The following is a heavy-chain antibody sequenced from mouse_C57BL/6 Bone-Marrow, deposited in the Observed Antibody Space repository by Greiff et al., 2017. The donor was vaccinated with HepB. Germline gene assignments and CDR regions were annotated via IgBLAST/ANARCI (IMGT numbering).Heavy chain of an antibody. Sequence: VQLQQSVAELVRPGASVKLSCTASGFNIKNTYMHWVKQRPEQGLEWIGRIDPANGNTKYAPKFQGKATITADTSSNTAYLQLSSLTSEDTAIDYCARPYYYGSSYWYFDVWGTGTTVTVSS. CDR1: GFNIKNTY. CDR3: ARPYYYGSSYWYFDV. CDR2: IDPANGNT. D-gene: IGHD1-1*01. J-gene: IGHJ1*03. V-gene: IGHV14-3*01.